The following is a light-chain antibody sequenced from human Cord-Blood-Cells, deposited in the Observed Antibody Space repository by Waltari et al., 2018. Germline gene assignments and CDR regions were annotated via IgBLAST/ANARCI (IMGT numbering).Light chain of an antibody. Sequence: AIRMTQSPSSFSASTGDRVTITCRASKGISSYLAWYQQKPGKAPKLLIYAASTLQSGVPSRFIGSVSGTDFTLTISCLQSEDFATYYCQQYYSYPLTFGGGTKVEIK. CDR3: QQYYSYPLT. V-gene: IGKV1-8*01. CDR1: KGISSY. CDR2: AAS. J-gene: IGKJ4*01.